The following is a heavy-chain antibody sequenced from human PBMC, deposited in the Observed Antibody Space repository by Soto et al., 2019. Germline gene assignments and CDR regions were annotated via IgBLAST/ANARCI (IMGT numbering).Heavy chain of an antibody. CDR3: ARAARGVLYNWFDP. CDR1: GYTFTSYA. J-gene: IGHJ5*02. Sequence: ASVKVSCKASGYTFTSYAMHWVRQAPGQRLEWMGWINAGNGNTKYSQKFQGRVTITRGTSASTAYMELSSLRSEDTAVYYCARAARGVLYNWFDPWGQGXLVTVSS. CDR2: INAGNGNT. V-gene: IGHV1-3*01. D-gene: IGHD3-10*01.